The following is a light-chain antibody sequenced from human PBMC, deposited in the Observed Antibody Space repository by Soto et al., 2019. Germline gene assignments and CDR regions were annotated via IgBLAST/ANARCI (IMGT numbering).Light chain of an antibody. CDR1: NSDVGIYDF. V-gene: IGLV2-14*01. Sequence: QSALTQPASVSGTPGQSITISCTGSNSDVGIYDFVSWYQHHPGRAPKLIVSEVSHRPSGVSNRFSGSKSGNTASLTISGRQSEDEADYYCSSYTSDDGRYVFGTGTKVTVL. J-gene: IGLJ1*01. CDR2: EVS. CDR3: SSYTSDDGRYV.